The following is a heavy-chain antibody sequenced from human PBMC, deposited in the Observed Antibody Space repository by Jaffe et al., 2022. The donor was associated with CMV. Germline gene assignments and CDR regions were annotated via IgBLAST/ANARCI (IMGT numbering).Heavy chain of an antibody. CDR2: IYYTGST. V-gene: IGHV4-59*08. D-gene: IGHD3-9*01. CDR3: ARLSYYDILTGLGASFDY. CDR1: GGSISNYY. J-gene: IGHJ4*02. Sequence: QVQLQESGPGLVKPSETLSLTCTVSGGSISNYYWSWIRQPPGKGLEWIGYIYYTGSTNYNPSLKNRVTISVDTSKNQFSLRLSSVTAADTAVYYCARLSYYDILTGLGASFDYWGQGTLVTVSS.